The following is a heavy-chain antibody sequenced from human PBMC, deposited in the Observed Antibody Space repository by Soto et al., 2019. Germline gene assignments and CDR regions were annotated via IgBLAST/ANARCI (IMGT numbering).Heavy chain of an antibody. V-gene: IGHV5-51*01. Sequence: VESLKISCKGSGYSFTSYWIGWVRQMPGKGLEWMGIIYPGDSDTRYSPSFQGQVTISADKSISTAYLQWSSLKASDTAMYYCARQVVPAASSYYYYYGMDVWGQGTTVTVSS. D-gene: IGHD2-2*01. CDR2: IYPGDSDT. CDR1: GYSFTSYW. J-gene: IGHJ6*02. CDR3: ARQVVPAASSYYYYYGMDV.